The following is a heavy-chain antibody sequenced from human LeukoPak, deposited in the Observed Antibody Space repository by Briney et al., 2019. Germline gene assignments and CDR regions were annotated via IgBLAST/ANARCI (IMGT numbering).Heavy chain of an antibody. CDR3: ARHDLSGSYCGAFPI. CDR2: IYYSGST. Sequence: SETLSLTCTVSGDSISSSSYYWGWIRQPPGKGLEWIGSIYYSGSTYYNPSLKSRVTLSVDTSKNQFSLKLSSVTAADTAVYYCARHDLSGSYCGAFPIWGQGTMVTVSS. D-gene: IGHD1-26*01. V-gene: IGHV4-39*01. CDR1: GDSISSSSYY. J-gene: IGHJ3*02.